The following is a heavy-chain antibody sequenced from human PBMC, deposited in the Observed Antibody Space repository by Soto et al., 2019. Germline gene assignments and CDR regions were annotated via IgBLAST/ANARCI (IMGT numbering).Heavy chain of an antibody. CDR2: INHSGST. Sequence: SETLSLTCAVYGGSFSGYYWSWIRQPPGKGLEWIGEINHSGSTNYNPSLKSRVTISVDTSKNQFSLKLSSVTAADTAVYYCARGELYLSWGQGTMVTVSS. V-gene: IGHV4-34*01. D-gene: IGHD2-8*01. J-gene: IGHJ3*01. CDR1: GGSFSGYY. CDR3: ARGELYLS.